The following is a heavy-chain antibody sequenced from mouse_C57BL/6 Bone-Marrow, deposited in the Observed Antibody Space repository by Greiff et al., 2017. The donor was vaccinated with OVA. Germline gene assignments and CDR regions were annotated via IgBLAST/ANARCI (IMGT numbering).Heavy chain of an antibody. D-gene: IGHD2-3*01. CDR2: INYDGSST. V-gene: IGHV5-16*01. Sequence: EVKLVESEGGLVQPGSSMKLSCTASGFTFSDYYMAWVRQVPEKGLEWVANINYDGSSTYYLDSLKSRFIISRDNAKNILYLQMSSLKSEDTATYYCARWLLRDYAMDYWGQGTSVTVSS. J-gene: IGHJ4*01. CDR3: ARWLLRDYAMDY. CDR1: GFTFSDYY.